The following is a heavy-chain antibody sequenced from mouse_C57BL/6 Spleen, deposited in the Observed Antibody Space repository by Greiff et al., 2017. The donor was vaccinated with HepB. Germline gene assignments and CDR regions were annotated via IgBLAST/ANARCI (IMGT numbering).Heavy chain of an antibody. CDR3: ARRYYGSNAMDY. CDR2: IYPRSGNT. D-gene: IGHD1-1*01. J-gene: IGHJ4*01. V-gene: IGHV1-81*01. Sequence: QVHVKQSGAELARPGASVKLSCKASGYTFTSYGISWVKQRTGQGLEWIGEIYPRSGNTYYNEKFKGKATLTADKSSSTAYMELRSLTSEDSAVYFCARRYYGSNAMDYWGQGTSVTVSS. CDR1: GYTFTSYG.